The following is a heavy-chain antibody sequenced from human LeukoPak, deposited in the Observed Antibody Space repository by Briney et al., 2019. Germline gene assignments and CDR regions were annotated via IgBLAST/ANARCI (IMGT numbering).Heavy chain of an antibody. CDR1: GFTFTSLP. J-gene: IGHJ4*02. CDR3: AMDYYDSNGYSRGWDY. D-gene: IGHD3-22*01. CDR2: SSTHGSDE. V-gene: IGHV3-30*04. Sequence: QPGKSLRLSRAASGFTFTSLPLHWVRQAPGKGLEWVAVSSTHGSDEYCADSVKGRFTVFSDNSKKTVYLQMDSLRAEDTAVYHCAMDYYDSNGYSRGWDYWGQGTLVTVSS.